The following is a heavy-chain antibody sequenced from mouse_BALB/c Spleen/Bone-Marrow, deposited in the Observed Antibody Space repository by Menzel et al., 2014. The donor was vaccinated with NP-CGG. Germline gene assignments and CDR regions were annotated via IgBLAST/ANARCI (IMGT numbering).Heavy chain of an antibody. CDR3: ARDSFLITRALDY. Sequence: VQLQESGPGQVAPSQSLSITCTVSGFSLTGYGVSWVRQPPGKGLEWLGMIWGDGSTDYNSALKSRLSISKDNSKSQVFLKMNSLQTDDTARYYCARDSFLITRALDYWGQGTSVTVSS. V-gene: IGHV2-6-7*01. J-gene: IGHJ4*01. D-gene: IGHD2-4*01. CDR1: GFSLTGYG. CDR2: IWGDGST.